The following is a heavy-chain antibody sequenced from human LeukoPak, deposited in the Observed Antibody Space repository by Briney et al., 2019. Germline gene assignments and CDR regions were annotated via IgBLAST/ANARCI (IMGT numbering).Heavy chain of an antibody. CDR2: IYYSGST. CDR1: GGSISSHY. J-gene: IGHJ6*02. D-gene: IGHD6-19*01. CDR3: ARDLKRSSGWYHDYYYYGMDV. Sequence: SETLSLTCTVSGGSISSHYWSWIRQPPGKGLEWIGYIYYSGSTNYNPSLKSRVTISVDTSKNQFSLKLSSVTAADTAVYYCARDLKRSSGWYHDYYYYGMDVWGQGTTVTVSS. V-gene: IGHV4-59*11.